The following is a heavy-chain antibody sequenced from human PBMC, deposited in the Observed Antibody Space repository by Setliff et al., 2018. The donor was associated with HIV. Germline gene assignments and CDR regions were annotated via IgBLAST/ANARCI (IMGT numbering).Heavy chain of an antibody. J-gene: IGHJ4*02. D-gene: IGHD6-13*01. CDR3: ARGRGSSSSWPIDY. Sequence: SCAASGFTFEDYGMSWVRQVPGKGLEWVSGISWSGGGTGYAASVKGRFTISRDDAKNSLYLQMSSLRVEDTAVYFCARGRGSSSSWPIDYWGQGTLVTVSS. CDR2: ISWSGGGT. V-gene: IGHV3-20*04. CDR1: GFTFEDYG.